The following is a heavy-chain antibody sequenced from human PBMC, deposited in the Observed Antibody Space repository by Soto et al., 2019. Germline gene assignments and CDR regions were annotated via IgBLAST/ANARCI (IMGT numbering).Heavy chain of an antibody. Sequence: EVQLVESGGGLVQPGRSLRLSCAASGFTFDDYAMHWVRQVPGKGLEWVSGINWNSGSIGYGDSVKGRFAISRDNAKNSLHLQMNSLSAEDTPFYSCVKDVSINWYSGHFRHWGQGTLVTVSS. CDR1: GFTFDDYA. J-gene: IGHJ1*01. V-gene: IGHV3-9*01. D-gene: IGHD6-13*01. CDR2: INWNSGSI. CDR3: VKDVSINWYSGHFRH.